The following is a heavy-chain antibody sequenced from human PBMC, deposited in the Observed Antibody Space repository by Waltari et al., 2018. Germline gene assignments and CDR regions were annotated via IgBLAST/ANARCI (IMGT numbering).Heavy chain of an antibody. CDR2: INPKNGDT. CDR1: GYSFTYYH. V-gene: IGHV1-2*02. CDR3: ARDPGPIVGAPDY. Sequence: QVQLVQSGTEVKKPGASVKVSCPASGYSFTYYHLHWVCQTPGQGLEWLGWINPKNGDTGYAQNFLGRVTMTRDTSINTVYMDLSGLRSDDTAVFYCARDPGPIVGAPDYWGQGTLVTVSS. D-gene: IGHD1-26*01. J-gene: IGHJ4*02.